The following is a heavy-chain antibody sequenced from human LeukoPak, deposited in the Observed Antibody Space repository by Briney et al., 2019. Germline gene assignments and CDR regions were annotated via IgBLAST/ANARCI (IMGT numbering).Heavy chain of an antibody. V-gene: IGHV5-51*01. CDR3: ATYAGSSSKYFQD. CDR1: GYSFTNYW. Sequence: GKPLKISCKASGYSFTNYWIGWVRQMPGKGLEWMGIIYPGDSDTRYSPSFQGQVTISADKSISTAYLQRSSLQASDTAMYYCATYAGSSSKYFQDWGQGTLVTVAS. D-gene: IGHD3-10*01. J-gene: IGHJ1*01. CDR2: IYPGDSDT.